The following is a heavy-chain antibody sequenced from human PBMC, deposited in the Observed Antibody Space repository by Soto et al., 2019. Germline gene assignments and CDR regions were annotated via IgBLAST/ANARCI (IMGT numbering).Heavy chain of an antibody. CDR1: GFSFSSAW. V-gene: IGHV3-7*03. CDR3: ARDRAYSRFDY. J-gene: IGHJ4*02. D-gene: IGHD4-4*01. Sequence: EVQLVESGGGLVQPGGSLRLSCAVSGFSFSSAWMTWLRQAPGKGLERVAIMNEDGSERYYVDSVKGRFTISRDNAKNALFLQMNSLRVEDTAVYFCARDRAYSRFDYWGQGSLVTVSS. CDR2: MNEDGSER.